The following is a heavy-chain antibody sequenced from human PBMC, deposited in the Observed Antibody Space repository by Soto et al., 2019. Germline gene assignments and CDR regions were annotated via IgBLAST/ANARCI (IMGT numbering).Heavy chain of an antibody. CDR3: ARHRPLGNYDFWSGYYGSYSYYGMDV. D-gene: IGHD3-3*01. CDR2: IIPIFGTA. CDR1: GGTFSSYA. V-gene: IGHV1-69*13. J-gene: IGHJ6*02. Sequence: SVKVSCKASGGTFSSYAISWVRQAPGQGLEWMGGIIPIFGTANYAQKFQGRVTITADESTSTAYMELSSLRSEDTAVYYCARHRPLGNYDFWSGYYGSYSYYGMDVWGQGTTVTVSS.